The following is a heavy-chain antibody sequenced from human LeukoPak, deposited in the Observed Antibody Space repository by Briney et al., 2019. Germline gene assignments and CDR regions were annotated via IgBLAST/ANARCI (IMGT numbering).Heavy chain of an antibody. CDR1: GGSISSSSYY. D-gene: IGHD5-18*01. CDR3: ARDLIPGIQLSG. CDR2: IYYSGST. Sequence: PSETLSLTCTVSGGSISSSSYYWGWIRQPPGKGLEWIGSIYYSGSTYYNPSLKSRVTISVDTSKNQFSLKLSSVTAADTAVYYCARDLIPGIQLSGWGQGTLVTVSS. V-gene: IGHV4-39*07. J-gene: IGHJ4*02.